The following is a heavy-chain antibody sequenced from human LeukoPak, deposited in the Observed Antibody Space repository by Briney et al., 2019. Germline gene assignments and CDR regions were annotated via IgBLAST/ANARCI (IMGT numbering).Heavy chain of an antibody. J-gene: IGHJ4*02. CDR1: GGSISSYY. V-gene: IGHV4-59*01. Sequence: SETLSLTCAVSGGSISSYYWSWIRQPPGKGLEWIGYIYYSGSTNYNPSLKSRVTISVDTSKNQFSLKLSSVTAADTAVYYCARSYDFWSGYYDYWGQGTLVTVSS. CDR3: ARSYDFWSGYYDY. CDR2: IYYSGST. D-gene: IGHD3-3*01.